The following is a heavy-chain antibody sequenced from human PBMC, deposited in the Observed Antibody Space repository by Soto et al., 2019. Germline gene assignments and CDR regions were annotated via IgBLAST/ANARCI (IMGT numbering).Heavy chain of an antibody. V-gene: IGHV4-34*01. Sequence: QVQLQQWGAGLVKPSETLSLSCAVYGQSFSGHSWAWIRQPPGKGLEWIGEINESGSTYHNPSLKSRVTISTDPSKNQFSLKLSSVSAADTAVYFCARGSGIVALPGELEDVNYDYWGQGTLVNVSS. J-gene: IGHJ4*02. D-gene: IGHD1-1*01. CDR3: ARGSGIVALPGELEDVNYDY. CDR1: GQSFSGHS. CDR2: INESGST.